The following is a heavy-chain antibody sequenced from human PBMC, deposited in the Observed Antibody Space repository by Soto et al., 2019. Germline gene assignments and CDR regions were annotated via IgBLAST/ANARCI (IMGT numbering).Heavy chain of an antibody. CDR2: IYYSGST. CDR3: AREVTAAANFDY. D-gene: IGHD6-13*01. J-gene: IGHJ4*02. V-gene: IGHV4-31*03. Sequence: PSETQRLTCSVAGGSIIGGGGYWSWIRQHPGKGLEWIGYIYYSGSTYYNPSLKSRVTISVDTSKNQFSLKLSSVTAADTAVYYCAREVTAAANFDYWGQGTLVTVSS. CDR1: GGSIIGGGGY.